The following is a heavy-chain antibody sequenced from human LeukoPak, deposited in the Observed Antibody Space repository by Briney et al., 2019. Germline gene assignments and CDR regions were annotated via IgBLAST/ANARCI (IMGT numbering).Heavy chain of an antibody. V-gene: IGHV3-30*18. CDR2: ISYDGSNK. CDR1: GFTFSSYG. D-gene: IGHD2-2*01. J-gene: IGHJ5*02. Sequence: PGRSLRLSCAASGFTFSSYGMHWVRQAPGKGLEWVAVISYDGSNKYYADSVKGRFTISRDNSKNTLYLQMNSLRAEDTAVYYCAKSSRTAMRPWFDPWGQGTLVTVSS. CDR3: AKSSRTAMRPWFDP.